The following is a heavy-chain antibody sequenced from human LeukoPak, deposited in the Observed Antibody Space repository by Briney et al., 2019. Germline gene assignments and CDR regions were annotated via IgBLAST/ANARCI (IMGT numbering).Heavy chain of an antibody. J-gene: IGHJ4*02. V-gene: IGHV3-30-3*01. CDR2: TSYDGIHK. CDR3: ARDNIAGSGSSD. D-gene: IGHD3-10*01. CDR1: RFTFSRSA. Sequence: PGGSLRLSCTDSRFTFSRSAMHWVRQAPGKGLEWVAVTSYDGIHKYYADSVQGRFTISRDNSKNTLYLQMNSLRVEDTAVYYCARDNIAGSGSSDWGQGTLVTVSS.